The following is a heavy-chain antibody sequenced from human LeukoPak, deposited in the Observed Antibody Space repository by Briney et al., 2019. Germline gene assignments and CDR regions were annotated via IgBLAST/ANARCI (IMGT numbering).Heavy chain of an antibody. J-gene: IGHJ6*03. CDR2: IKQDGSEK. Sequence: GGSLRLSCAASGFTFSSYWMSWVRQAPGKGLEWVANIKQDGSEKYYVDSVKGRFTISRDNAKNSLYLQMNSLRAEDTAVYYCAREDYDSSGYYYAGYYMDVWGKGTTVTVSS. V-gene: IGHV3-7*01. D-gene: IGHD3-22*01. CDR3: AREDYDSSGYYYAGYYMDV. CDR1: GFTFSSYW.